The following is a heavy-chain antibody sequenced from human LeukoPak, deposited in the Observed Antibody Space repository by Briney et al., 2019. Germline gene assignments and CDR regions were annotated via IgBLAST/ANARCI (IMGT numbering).Heavy chain of an antibody. CDR1: GFTFSSYS. CDR3: ARDRHKYNYDSGGYPPY. Sequence: GGSLRLSCAASGFTFSSYSMLWVRQAPGKGLEWVSYISSSSSTIYYADAVKGRFTISRDNAKNSLYLQMNTLRAEDTAVYYCARDRHKYNYDSGGYPPYWGQGTLVTVSS. D-gene: IGHD3-22*01. V-gene: IGHV3-48*01. CDR2: ISSSSSTI. J-gene: IGHJ4*02.